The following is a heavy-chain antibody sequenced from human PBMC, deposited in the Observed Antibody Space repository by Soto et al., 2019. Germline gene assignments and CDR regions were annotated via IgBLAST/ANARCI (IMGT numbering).Heavy chain of an antibody. Sequence: ASVKVSCKASGYTFSNYAIHWVRQAPGQRLEWMGWINADNGNTKYSQKFQGRVTMTTDTSTSTAYMELRSLRSDDTAVYYCARASGSSYWFDPWGQGTLVTVSS. J-gene: IGHJ5*02. CDR3: ARASGSSYWFDP. V-gene: IGHV1-3*01. D-gene: IGHD1-26*01. CDR2: INADNGNT. CDR1: GYTFSNYA.